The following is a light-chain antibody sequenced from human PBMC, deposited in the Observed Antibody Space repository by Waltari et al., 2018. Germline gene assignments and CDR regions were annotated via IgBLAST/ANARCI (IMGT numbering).Light chain of an antibody. J-gene: IGKJ1*01. V-gene: IGKV4-1*01. CDR1: QSVLFSADNKNS. CDR3: QQYYDNPRA. Sequence: DIVMTQSPDSLTLSLGERATSNCKSSQSVLFSADNKNSLAWYQQKPGQPPKVLIYWASTRASGVPERFSGSGSGTDFTLTISSLQREDAAVYYCQQYYDNPRAFGQGTKVDIK. CDR2: WAS.